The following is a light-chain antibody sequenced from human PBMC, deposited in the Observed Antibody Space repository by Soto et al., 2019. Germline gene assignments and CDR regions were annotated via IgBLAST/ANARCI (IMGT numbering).Light chain of an antibody. CDR3: QQYASSSYP. CDR2: GAS. CDR1: QSVSSSY. Sequence: EIVLTQSPGTLSLSPGDRATLSCRTSQSVSSSYLAWYQQTPGQAPRLLIYGASRRATGIPDRFSVRGSGTDFTLTISRLEPEDFAVYYGQQYASSSYPFGQGTKLEIK. J-gene: IGKJ2*01. V-gene: IGKV3-20*01.